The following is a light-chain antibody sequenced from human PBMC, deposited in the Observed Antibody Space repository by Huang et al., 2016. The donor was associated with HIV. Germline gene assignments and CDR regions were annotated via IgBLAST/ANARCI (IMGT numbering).Light chain of an antibody. CDR3: MQTIEPTT. V-gene: IGKV2D-29*02. J-gene: IGKJ1*01. Sequence: DIVMTQTPLSLSVTPGQPASISCKSSQSLLHTDGKTYLYWYLQRPGQSPHLLFSEGSLRFSGVSSRFSGSGSGTNFTLKISRVEADDAGVYYCMQTIEPTTFGQGTKVEIK. CDR1: QSLLHTDGKTY. CDR2: EGS.